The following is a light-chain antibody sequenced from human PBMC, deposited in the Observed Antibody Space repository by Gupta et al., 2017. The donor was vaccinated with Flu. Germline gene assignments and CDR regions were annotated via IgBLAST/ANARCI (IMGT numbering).Light chain of an antibody. J-gene: IGLJ1*01. CDR2: GDT. V-gene: IGLV1-40*01. Sequence: GADFDVHWYQQHPGAAPKLLISGDTNRPSGVPDRFSGSKSGSSASLAITGLQAEDEADYYCQSYDTSLGGSGVFGAGTRVTAL. CDR3: QSYDTSLGGSGV. CDR1: GADFD.